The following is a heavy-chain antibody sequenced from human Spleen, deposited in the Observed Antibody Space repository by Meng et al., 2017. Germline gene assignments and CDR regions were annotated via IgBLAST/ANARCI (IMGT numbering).Heavy chain of an antibody. CDR2: INHIGSS. CDR1: GGSFSYYI. Sequence: QQWVFVLFNPLTALSLTLAVAGGSFSYYIWCCIRQPPGKGLEWIGEINHIGSSIYNPSLASRATMSVDTSQNHLSLKLSSVTAADSAVYHCARGPTTMAHDFDYWCQGTLVTVSS. D-gene: IGHD4-11*01. J-gene: IGHJ4*02. CDR3: ARGPTTMAHDFDY. V-gene: IGHV4-34*01.